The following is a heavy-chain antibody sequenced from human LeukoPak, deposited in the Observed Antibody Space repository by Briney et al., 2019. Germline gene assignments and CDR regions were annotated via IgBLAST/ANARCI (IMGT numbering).Heavy chain of an antibody. CDR3: ARDRAPPTSWYFDV. CDR1: GFTVNSNY. J-gene: IGHJ2*01. Sequence: GGSLRLSCAASGFTVNSNYISWVRQAPGKGLEWVSVIYSGGTTYYGDSVKGRFTISGDNSKNTLYLQMTSLRDEDTAVYYCARDRAPPTSWYFDVWGRGTLVTVSS. CDR2: IYSGGTT. V-gene: IGHV3-53*01. D-gene: IGHD3-10*01.